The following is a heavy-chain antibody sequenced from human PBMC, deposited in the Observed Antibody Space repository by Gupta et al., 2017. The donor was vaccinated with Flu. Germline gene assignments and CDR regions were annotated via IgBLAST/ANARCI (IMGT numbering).Heavy chain of an antibody. CDR1: GYTFTSYD. Sequence: SGYTFTSYDISWVRQATGQGLEWMGWMNPNSGNTGYAQKFKGRLTMTRNTSISTAYMELSSLRSEDTAVYYCARRLQTDYWGQGALVTVSS. D-gene: IGHD4-4*01. CDR3: ARRLQTDY. CDR2: MNPNSGNT. J-gene: IGHJ4*02. V-gene: IGHV1-8*01.